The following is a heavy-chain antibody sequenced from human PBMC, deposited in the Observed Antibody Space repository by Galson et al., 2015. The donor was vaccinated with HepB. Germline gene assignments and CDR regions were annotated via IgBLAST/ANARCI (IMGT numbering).Heavy chain of an antibody. Sequence: SLRLSCAASGFTFSSYSMNWVRQAPGKGLEWVSYISSSSSTIYYADSVKGRFTISRDNAKNSLYLQMNSLRAEDTAVYYCASEVAIVVVPGVNWFDPWGQGTLVTVSS. CDR2: ISSSSSTI. CDR1: GFTFSSYS. CDR3: ASEVAIVVVPGVNWFDP. V-gene: IGHV3-48*01. D-gene: IGHD2-2*01. J-gene: IGHJ5*02.